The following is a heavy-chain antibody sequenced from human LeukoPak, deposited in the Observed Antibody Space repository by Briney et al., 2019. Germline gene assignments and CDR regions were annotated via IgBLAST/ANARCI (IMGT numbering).Heavy chain of an antibody. D-gene: IGHD1-26*01. CDR1: DGSINSYY. CDR2: IYYNGNT. V-gene: IGHV4-59*01. Sequence: TSQTLSLTCSVSDGSINSYYWNWIRRPPGKGLEWIGYIYYNGNTNYSPSLKSRVTMSVDTSKNLFSLKVSSVTAADTAVYYCARGRSNYYGMDVWGQGTTVTVSS. CDR3: ARGRSNYYGMDV. J-gene: IGHJ6*02.